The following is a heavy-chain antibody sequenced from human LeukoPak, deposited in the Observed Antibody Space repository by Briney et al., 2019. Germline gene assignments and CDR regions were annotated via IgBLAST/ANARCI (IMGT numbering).Heavy chain of an antibody. CDR1: GFTFSSYA. CDR2: ISGSGGST. V-gene: IGHV3-23*01. Sequence: GGSLRLSCAASGFTFSSYAMSWVRQAPGKGLEWVSAISGSGGSTYYADSVEGRFTISRDNSKNTLYLQMNSLRAEDTAVYYCAKGAVVVVAATFGLDYWGQGTLVTVSS. CDR3: AKGAVVVVAATFGLDY. D-gene: IGHD2-15*01. J-gene: IGHJ4*02.